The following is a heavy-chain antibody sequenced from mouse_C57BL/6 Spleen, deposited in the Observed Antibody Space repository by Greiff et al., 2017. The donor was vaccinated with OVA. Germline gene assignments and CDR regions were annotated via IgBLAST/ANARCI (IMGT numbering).Heavy chain of an antibody. J-gene: IGHJ4*01. CDR2: IDPNSGGT. CDR3: ARSRGYGNYAYAMDY. Sequence: QVQLQQSGAELVRPGASVTLSCKASGYTFTDYEMHWVKQRPGRGLEWIGRIDPNSGGTKYNEKFKSKATLTVDKPSSTAYMQLSSLTSEDSAVYYCARSRGYGNYAYAMDYWGQGTSVTVSS. CDR1: GYTFTDYE. D-gene: IGHD2-10*02. V-gene: IGHV1-72*01.